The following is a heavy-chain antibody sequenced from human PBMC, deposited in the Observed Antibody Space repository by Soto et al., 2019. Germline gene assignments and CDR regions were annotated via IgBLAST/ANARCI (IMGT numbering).Heavy chain of an antibody. Sequence: GGSLRLSCAASGFTFSSYGMHWVRQAPGKGLEWVAVISYDGSNKYYADSVKGRFTISRDNSKNTLYLQMNSLRAEDTAVYYCAKLSMATIIDPKNAFDIWGQGTMVTVSS. CDR3: AKLSMATIIDPKNAFDI. CDR2: ISYDGSNK. CDR1: GFTFSSYG. V-gene: IGHV3-30*18. D-gene: IGHD5-12*01. J-gene: IGHJ3*02.